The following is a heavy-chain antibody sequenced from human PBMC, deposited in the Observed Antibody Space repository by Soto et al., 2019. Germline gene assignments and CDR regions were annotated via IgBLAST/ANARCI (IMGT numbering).Heavy chain of an antibody. CDR2: IYPGGSDT. D-gene: IGHD3-9*01. J-gene: IGHJ6*02. Sequence: ESLKISCQGSGYSFSTYCIGWVRQMPGKGLEWMWLIYPGGSDTTYSPSFQGQVTISADNSINTAYLQWRSLKASDTASYYCARHLYYDLLTGCPWRAMDVSGQASPVTISS. V-gene: IGHV5-51*01. CDR1: GYSFSTYC. CDR3: ARHLYYDLLTGCPWRAMDV.